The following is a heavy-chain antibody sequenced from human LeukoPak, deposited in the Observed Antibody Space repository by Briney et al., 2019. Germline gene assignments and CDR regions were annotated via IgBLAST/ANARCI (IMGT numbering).Heavy chain of an antibody. D-gene: IGHD3-9*01. CDR2: IKQDGSEK. CDR3: ARDRYFDWFGEGSDY. J-gene: IGHJ4*02. V-gene: IGHV3-7*01. CDR1: GFTFSSYW. Sequence: QTGGSLRLSCAASGFTFSSYWMSWVRQAPGKGLEWVANIKQDGSEKYYVDSVKGRFTISRDNAKNSLYLQMNSLRAEDTAVYYCARDRYFDWFGEGSDYWGQGTLVTVSS.